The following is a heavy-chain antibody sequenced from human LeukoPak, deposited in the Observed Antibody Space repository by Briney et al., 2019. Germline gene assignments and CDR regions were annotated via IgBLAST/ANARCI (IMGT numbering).Heavy chain of an antibody. Sequence: GSLRLSCAASGFTFSSYSMNWVRQPPGKGLEWIGEINHSGSTNYNPSLKSRVTISVDTSKNQFSLKLSSVTAADTAVYYCARGFGYYTPWGQGTLVTVSS. D-gene: IGHD2/OR15-2a*01. V-gene: IGHV4-34*01. CDR1: GFTFSSYS. CDR3: ARGFGYYTP. CDR2: INHSGST. J-gene: IGHJ5*02.